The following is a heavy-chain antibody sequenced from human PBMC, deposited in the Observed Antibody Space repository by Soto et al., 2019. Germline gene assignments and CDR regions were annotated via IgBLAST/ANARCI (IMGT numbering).Heavy chain of an antibody. CDR3: ARDEPIGIGGYSSSSSNYYYYGMDV. D-gene: IGHD6-6*01. CDR2: TYYRSKWYN. CDR1: GDSDSSNSSA. V-gene: IGHV6-1*01. Sequence: PSKTHSLTCAISGDSDSSNSSAWNWNRQSPSRGLEWLGRTYYRSKWYNDYAVSVKSRITINPDTSKNQFSLQLNSVTPEDTAVYYCARDEPIGIGGYSSSSSNYYYYGMDVWGQGTTVTVSS. J-gene: IGHJ6*02.